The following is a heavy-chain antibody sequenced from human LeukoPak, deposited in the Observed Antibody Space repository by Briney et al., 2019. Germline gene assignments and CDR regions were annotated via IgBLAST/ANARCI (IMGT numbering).Heavy chain of an antibody. CDR2: IYSSGSA. J-gene: IGHJ4*02. Sequence: SETLSLTCTVSGGSISSYYWRWLRNPAGKGLVWLGRIYSSGSANYNPSLKGRVTMSVETTKRQFCLKLSSVTAADTAVYYCAREGSSSWYPQVDYWGQGTLVTVSS. V-gene: IGHV4-4*07. CDR3: AREGSSSWYPQVDY. D-gene: IGHD6-13*01. CDR1: GGSISSYY.